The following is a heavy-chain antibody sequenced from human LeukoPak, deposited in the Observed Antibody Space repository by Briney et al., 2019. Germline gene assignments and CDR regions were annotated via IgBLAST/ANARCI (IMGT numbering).Heavy chain of an antibody. Sequence: PGGSLRLSCAASGFTFSSYGMHWVRQTPGKGLEWVAFVHYDGSNKYYADSVKGRFAISRDNSKSTLYLQMNSLRPEDTAVYYCAKDFTWFDPWGRGTLVTVSS. CDR2: VHYDGSNK. V-gene: IGHV3-30*02. CDR1: GFTFSSYG. J-gene: IGHJ5*02. CDR3: AKDFTWFDP.